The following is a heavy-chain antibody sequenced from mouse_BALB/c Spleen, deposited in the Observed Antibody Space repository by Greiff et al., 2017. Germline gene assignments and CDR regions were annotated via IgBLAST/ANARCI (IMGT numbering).Heavy chain of an antibody. CDR2: ILPGSGST. J-gene: IGHJ3*01. V-gene: IGHV1-9*01. CDR1: GYTFSSYW. D-gene: IGHD1-1*01. Sequence: QVQLKESGAELMKPGASVKISCKATGYTFSSYWIEWVKQRPGHGLEWIGEILPGSGSTNYNEKFKGKATFTADTSSNTAYMQLSSLTSEDSAVYYCAGTVVVDPFAYWGQGTLVTVSA. CDR3: AGTVVVDPFAY.